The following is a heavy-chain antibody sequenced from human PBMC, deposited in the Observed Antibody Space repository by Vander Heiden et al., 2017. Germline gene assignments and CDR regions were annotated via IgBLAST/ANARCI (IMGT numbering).Heavy chain of an antibody. J-gene: IGHJ6*02. D-gene: IGHD2-15*01. Sequence: QVQLVESGGGVVQPGRSLRRSCAASGFTFSGYGMHWVRQAPGKGLEWVAVIWYDGSNKYYADSVKGRFTISRDNSKNTLYLQMNSLRAEDTAVYYCARDDSDLRGLGGMDVWGQGTTVTVSS. CDR2: IWYDGSNK. CDR3: ARDDSDLRGLGGMDV. V-gene: IGHV3-33*01. CDR1: GFTFSGYG.